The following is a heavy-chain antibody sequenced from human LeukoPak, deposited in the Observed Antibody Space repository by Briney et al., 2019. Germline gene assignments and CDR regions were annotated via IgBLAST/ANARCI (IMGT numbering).Heavy chain of an antibody. V-gene: IGHV3-30-3*01. CDR2: ISYDGSIK. J-gene: IGHJ4*02. D-gene: IGHD3-10*01. Sequence: RRSLRLSCAASGFTFSTYAIHWVRQAPGKGLEWGVVISYDGSIKYYAGSVKGRFTISRDNSKNTLYLQMNSLRAEDTAMYYCARDFTAYGSGTYSALGDYWGQGTLVTVSS. CDR3: ARDFTAYGSGTYSALGDY. CDR1: GFTFSTYA.